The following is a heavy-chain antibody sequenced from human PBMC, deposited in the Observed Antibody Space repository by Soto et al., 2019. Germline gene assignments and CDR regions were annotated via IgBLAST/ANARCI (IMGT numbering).Heavy chain of an antibody. V-gene: IGHV1-18*01. D-gene: IGHD3-22*01. CDR3: ARVPTYYYDSSGYYLFSPDY. CDR1: GYTFTSYG. CDR2: ISAYNGNT. J-gene: IGHJ4*02. Sequence: ASVKVSCKTSGYTFTSYGISWVRQAPGQGLEWMGWISAYNGNTNYAQKLQGRVTMTTDTSTSTAYMELRSLRSDDTAVYYCARVPTYYYDSSGYYLFSPDYWGQGTQVTVSS.